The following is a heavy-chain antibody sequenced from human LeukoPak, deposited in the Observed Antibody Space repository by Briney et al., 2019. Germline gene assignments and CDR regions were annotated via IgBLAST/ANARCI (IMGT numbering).Heavy chain of an antibody. J-gene: IGHJ3*02. CDR3: ARDEDSGYEAFDI. Sequence: SVKVSCKASGGTFSSYAISWVRRAPGQGLEWMGRIIPILGIANYAQKFQGRVTITADKSTSTAYMELSSLRSEDTAVYYCARDEDSGYEAFDIWGQGTMVTVSS. D-gene: IGHD5-12*01. CDR1: GGTFSSYA. V-gene: IGHV1-69*04. CDR2: IIPILGIA.